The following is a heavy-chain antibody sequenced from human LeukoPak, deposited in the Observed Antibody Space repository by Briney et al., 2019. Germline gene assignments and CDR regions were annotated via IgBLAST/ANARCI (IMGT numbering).Heavy chain of an antibody. Sequence: GESLKISCKGSGYNFRSHWIVWVRQMPGKGLECMGIIYPGDSDVRYSPSFQGQVTISADKSISTAYLQWSSLKASDTAMYYCARIPSFDFWSGSLFYYFDYWGQGTLVTVSS. J-gene: IGHJ4*02. CDR2: IYPGDSDV. CDR3: ARIPSFDFWSGSLFYYFDY. D-gene: IGHD3-3*01. V-gene: IGHV5-51*01. CDR1: GYNFRSHW.